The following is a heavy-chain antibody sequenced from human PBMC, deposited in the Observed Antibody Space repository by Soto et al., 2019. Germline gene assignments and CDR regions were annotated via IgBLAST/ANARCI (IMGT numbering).Heavy chain of an antibody. CDR1: GYTFTNYY. V-gene: IGHV1-46*01. Sequence: ASVNVSCKSSGYTFTNYYMHWVRQAPGQGLEWMGIINPSGGSTSYAQKFQGRVTMTRDTSTSTVYMELSSLRSEDTAVYYCASEAHWSGYGAFDIWGQGTMVTVSS. CDR3: ASEAHWSGYGAFDI. D-gene: IGHD3-3*01. CDR2: INPSGGST. J-gene: IGHJ3*02.